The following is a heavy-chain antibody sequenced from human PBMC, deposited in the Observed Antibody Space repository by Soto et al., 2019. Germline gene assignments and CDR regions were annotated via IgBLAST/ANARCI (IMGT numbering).Heavy chain of an antibody. CDR3: ARHGCSSTSCYDNYYYYGMDV. V-gene: IGHV5-51*01. Sequence: GESLKISCKGSGYSFTSYWIGWVRQMPGKGLEWMGIIYPGDSDTRYSPSFQGQVTISADKSISTAYLQWSSLKASDTAMYYCARHGCSSTSCYDNYYYYGMDVWGQGTRSPSP. CDR1: GYSFTSYW. J-gene: IGHJ6*02. D-gene: IGHD2-2*01. CDR2: IYPGDSDT.